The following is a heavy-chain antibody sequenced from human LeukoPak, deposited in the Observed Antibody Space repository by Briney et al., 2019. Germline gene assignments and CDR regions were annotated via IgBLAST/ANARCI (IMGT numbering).Heavy chain of an antibody. CDR3: ARVSGVQVRSGVRNWFDP. CDR1: GGSFSGYY. Sequence: SETLSLTCAVYGGSFSGYYWSWIRQPPGKGLEWIGEINHSGSTNYNPSLKSRVTISVDTSKNQFSLKLSSVTAADTAVYYCARVSGVQVRSGVRNWFDPWGQGTLVTVSS. CDR2: INHSGST. D-gene: IGHD3-10*01. V-gene: IGHV4-34*01. J-gene: IGHJ5*02.